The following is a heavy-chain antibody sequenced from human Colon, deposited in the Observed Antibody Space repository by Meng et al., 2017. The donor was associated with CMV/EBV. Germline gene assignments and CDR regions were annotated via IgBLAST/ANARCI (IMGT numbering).Heavy chain of an antibody. CDR1: GFTFSSYA. CDR3: ASSGYCGGDCYLDY. D-gene: IGHD2-21*01. V-gene: IGHV3-30-3*01. CDR2: ISYDGSNK. Sequence: GESLKISCAASGFTFSSYAMHWVRQAPGKGLEWVAVISYDGSNKYYADSVKGRFTISRDNAKNSLYLQMNSLRAEDTAVYYCASSGYCGGDCYLDYWGQGTLVTVSS. J-gene: IGHJ4*02.